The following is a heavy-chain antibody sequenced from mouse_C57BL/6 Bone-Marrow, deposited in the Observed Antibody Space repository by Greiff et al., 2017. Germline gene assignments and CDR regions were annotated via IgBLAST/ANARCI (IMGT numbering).Heavy chain of an antibody. CDR3: ARVYSNFSWFAY. Sequence: VQLQESGAELARPGASVKMSCKASGYTFTSYTMHWVKQRPGQGLEWIGYINPSSGYTKYNQKFKDKATLTADKSSSTAYMQLSSLTSEDSAVYYCARVYSNFSWFAYWGQGTLVTVSA. CDR1: GYTFTSYT. V-gene: IGHV1-4*01. J-gene: IGHJ3*01. D-gene: IGHD2-5*01. CDR2: INPSSGYT.